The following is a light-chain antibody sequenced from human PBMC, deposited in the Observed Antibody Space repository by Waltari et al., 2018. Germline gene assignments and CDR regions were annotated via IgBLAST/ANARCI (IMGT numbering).Light chain of an antibody. CDR3: CSYEGSYSMV. CDR1: SRNVGGYDF. J-gene: IGLJ2*01. V-gene: IGLV2-11*01. Sequence: QSALTQPRSVSGSPGPSVTIACTGTSRNVGGYDFVYWYQQNPGKAPKLMIYGVNMRPSGVPDRFSGSKFGNTAALTISGVQAEDEADYYCCSYEGSYSMVFGGGTRLTVL. CDR2: GVN.